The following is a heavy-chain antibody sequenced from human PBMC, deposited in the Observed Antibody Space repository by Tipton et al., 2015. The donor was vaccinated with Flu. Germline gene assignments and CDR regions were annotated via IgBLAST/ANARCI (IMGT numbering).Heavy chain of an antibody. D-gene: IGHD4-11*01. CDR3: ARRDFSNYVSDPKNWFDR. V-gene: IGHV4-38-2*01. CDR1: GDSIRYDYF. J-gene: IGHJ5*02. Sequence: LRLSCAVSGDSIRYDYFWGWIRQPPGKGLEWIATIHRSGSIKYNPSLKSRVTISVDTSKNQFSLEMRSVTAADMAVYYCARRDFSNYVSDPKNWFDRWGQGILVTVSS. CDR2: IHRSGSI.